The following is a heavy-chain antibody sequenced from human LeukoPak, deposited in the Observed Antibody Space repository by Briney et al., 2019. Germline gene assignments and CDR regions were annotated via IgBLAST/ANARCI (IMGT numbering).Heavy chain of an antibody. V-gene: IGHV3-30*02. J-gene: IGHJ6*03. Sequence: GGSLRLSCEESGFRFITHGMHWVRQAPGKGLEWVAFISNDGSEKDYTGSVKGRFTISRDNSKNTVYLQMNRLREEDTAVYYCAKGLSGSYYYYMDVWGKGTTVTVSS. CDR1: GFRFITHG. CDR3: AKGLSGSYYYYMDV. D-gene: IGHD1-26*01. CDR2: ISNDGSEK.